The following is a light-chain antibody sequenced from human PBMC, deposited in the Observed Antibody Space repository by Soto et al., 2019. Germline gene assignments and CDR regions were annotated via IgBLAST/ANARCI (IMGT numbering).Light chain of an antibody. Sequence: DIQMTQSPSSLSASVGDRVTITCRASQSISSYLNWYQQKPGEAPKLLIYAAASLQSGVPSRVSGSGSGTDFTLIISSLQPEDFATYYCQQSYSSPLTFGGGTKVEIK. CDR1: QSISSY. CDR2: AAA. CDR3: QQSYSSPLT. V-gene: IGKV1-39*01. J-gene: IGKJ4*01.